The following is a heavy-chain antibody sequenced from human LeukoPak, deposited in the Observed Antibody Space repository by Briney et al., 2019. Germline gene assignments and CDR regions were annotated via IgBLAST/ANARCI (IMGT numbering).Heavy chain of an antibody. Sequence: SQTLSLTCAISGDSVSSKSVSWNWIRQSPSRGLEYLGRTRYRSTWNTFYSSSVQGRVTINADTSRNQVSLRPNSVTPEDTALYYCVRDFNWAFDYWGQGTLVTVSS. CDR1: GDSVSSKSVS. CDR2: TRYRSTWNT. J-gene: IGHJ4*02. V-gene: IGHV6-1*01. CDR3: VRDFNWAFDY. D-gene: IGHD7-27*01.